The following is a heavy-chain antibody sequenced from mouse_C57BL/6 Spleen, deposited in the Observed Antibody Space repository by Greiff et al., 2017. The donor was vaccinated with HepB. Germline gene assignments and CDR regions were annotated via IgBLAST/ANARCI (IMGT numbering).Heavy chain of an antibody. Sequence: ESGPGLVKPSQSLSLTCSVTGYSITSGYYWNWIRQFPGNKLEWMGYISYDGSNNYNPSLKNRISITRDTSKNQFFLKLNSVTTEDTATYYCAREEEVYGNFAWFAYWGQGTLVTVSA. CDR2: ISYDGSN. CDR3: AREEEVYGNFAWFAY. D-gene: IGHD2-1*01. CDR1: GYSITSGYY. J-gene: IGHJ3*01. V-gene: IGHV3-6*01.